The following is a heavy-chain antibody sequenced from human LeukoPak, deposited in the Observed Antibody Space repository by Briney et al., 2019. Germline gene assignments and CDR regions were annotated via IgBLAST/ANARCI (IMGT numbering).Heavy chain of an antibody. V-gene: IGHV4-34*01. CDR3: ARGLVVVVPAGGSSEVFDY. D-gene: IGHD2-2*01. CDR2: INHSGST. J-gene: IGHJ4*02. Sequence: SETLSLTCAVYGGPFSGYYWSWIRQPPGKGLEWIGEINHSGSTNYNPSLKSRATISVDTSKNQFSLKLSPVTAADTAVYYCARGLVVVVPAGGSSEVFDYWGQGTLVTVSS. CDR1: GGPFSGYY.